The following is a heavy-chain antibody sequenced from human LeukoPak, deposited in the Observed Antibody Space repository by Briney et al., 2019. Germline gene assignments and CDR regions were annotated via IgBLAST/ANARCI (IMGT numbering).Heavy chain of an antibody. CDR1: GYTFTSYG. D-gene: IGHD2-2*01. J-gene: IGHJ4*02. Sequence: ASVKVSCKASGYTFTSYGISWVRQAPGQGLEWLGWISAYNGNTNYAQKLQGRVTMTTDTSTSTAYMELSSLRSEDTAVYYCARATRIVVVPAASPLRYWGQGTLVTVSS. V-gene: IGHV1-18*01. CDR2: ISAYNGNT. CDR3: ARATRIVVVPAASPLRY.